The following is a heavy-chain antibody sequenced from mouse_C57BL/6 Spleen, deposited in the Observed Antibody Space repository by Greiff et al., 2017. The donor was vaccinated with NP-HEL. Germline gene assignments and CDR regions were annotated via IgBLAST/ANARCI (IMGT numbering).Heavy chain of an antibody. CDR1: GYTFTDYY. CDR3: APNWDWFAY. CDR2: INPNNGGT. V-gene: IGHV1-26*01. D-gene: IGHD4-1*01. J-gene: IGHJ3*01. Sequence: VQLQQSGPELVKPGASVKISCKASGYTFTDYYMNWVKQSHGKSLEWIGDINPNNGGTSYNQKFKGKATLTVDKSSSTAYMELRSLTSEDSAVYYCAPNWDWFAYWGQGTLVTVSA.